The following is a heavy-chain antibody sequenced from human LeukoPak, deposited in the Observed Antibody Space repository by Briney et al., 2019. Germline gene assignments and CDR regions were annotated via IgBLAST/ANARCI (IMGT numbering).Heavy chain of an antibody. CDR3: ARGSSGWYEGNYYYYMDV. CDR1: GYTFTSYG. Sequence: GASVKVSCKASGYTFTSYGISWVRQAPGQGLEWKGWISAYNGNTNYAQKLQGRVTMTTDTSTSTTYMELRSLRSDDTAVYYCARGSSGWYEGNYYYYMDVWGKGTTVTVSS. D-gene: IGHD6-19*01. J-gene: IGHJ6*03. V-gene: IGHV1-18*01. CDR2: ISAYNGNT.